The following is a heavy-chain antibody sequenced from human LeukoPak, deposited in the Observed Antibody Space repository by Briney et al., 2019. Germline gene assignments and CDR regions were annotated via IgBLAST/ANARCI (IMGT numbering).Heavy chain of an antibody. CDR3: ARDHGIAAAGNWFDP. CDR2: IYTSGST. Sequence: SETLSLTCTVSGGSISSYYWSWIRQPARKGLEWIGRIYTSGSTNYNPSLKSRVTMSVDTSKNQFSLKLSSVTAADTAVYYCARDHGIAAAGNWFDPWGQETLVTVSS. CDR1: GGSISSYY. V-gene: IGHV4-4*07. J-gene: IGHJ5*02. D-gene: IGHD6-13*01.